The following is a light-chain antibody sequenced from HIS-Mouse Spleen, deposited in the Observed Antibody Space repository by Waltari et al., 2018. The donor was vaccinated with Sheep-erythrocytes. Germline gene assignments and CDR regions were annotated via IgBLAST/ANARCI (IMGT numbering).Light chain of an antibody. CDR1: QGISSY. CDR3: QQYYSYPYT. V-gene: IGKV1-8*01. Sequence: AIRMTQSPSSPSASTGDRVTITWRASQGISSYLAWYQQKPGKAPKLLIYAASTLQSGVPSRFSGSGSGTDFTLTISCLQSEDFATYYCQQYYSYPYTFGQGTKLEIK. J-gene: IGKJ2*01. CDR2: AAS.